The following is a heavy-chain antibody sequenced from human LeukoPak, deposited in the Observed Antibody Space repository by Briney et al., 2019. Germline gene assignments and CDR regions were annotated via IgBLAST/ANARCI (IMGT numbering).Heavy chain of an antibody. CDR1: GFTFSSYA. Sequence: PGGSLRLSCAASGFTFSSYAMSWVRQAPGKGLEWVSAISGSGGSTYYADSVKGRFTISRDNSKNTLYLQMNSLRAEDTAVYYCAKDFRGRRGLWFGELPLDYWGQGTLVTVSS. CDR2: ISGSGGST. CDR3: AKDFRGRRGLWFGELPLDY. D-gene: IGHD3-10*01. V-gene: IGHV3-23*01. J-gene: IGHJ4*02.